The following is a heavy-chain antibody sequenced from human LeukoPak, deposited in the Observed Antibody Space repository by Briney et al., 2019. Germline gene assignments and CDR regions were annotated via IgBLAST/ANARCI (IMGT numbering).Heavy chain of an antibody. D-gene: IGHD6-19*01. CDR1: GFTFSSYA. CDR2: IKQDGSEK. J-gene: IGHJ4*02. Sequence: PGGSLRLSCAASGFTFSSYAMSWVRQAPGKGLEWVANIKQDGSEKYYVDSVKGRFTISRDNAKNSLYLQMNSLRAEDTAVYYCARDGGYSSGSTYFDYWGQGTLVTVSS. V-gene: IGHV3-7*03. CDR3: ARDGGYSSGSTYFDY.